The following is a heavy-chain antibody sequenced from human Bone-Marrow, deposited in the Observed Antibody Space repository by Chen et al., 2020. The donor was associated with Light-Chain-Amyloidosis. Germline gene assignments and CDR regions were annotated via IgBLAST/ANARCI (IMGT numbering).Heavy chain of an antibody. J-gene: IGHJ4*02. CDR1: GYTFPNYW. D-gene: IGHD5-12*01. CDR3: ARRRDGYNFDY. Sequence: EVQLEQSGPEVKKPGESLKIYCKGSGYTFPNYWIGWGRQLPGKGLEWMDVIYPDDSDARYSPSFEGQLTISADKSITTADLQWRSLKASDTAMYYCARRRDGYNFDYWGQGTLVTVSS. V-gene: IGHV5-51*01. CDR2: IYPDDSDA.